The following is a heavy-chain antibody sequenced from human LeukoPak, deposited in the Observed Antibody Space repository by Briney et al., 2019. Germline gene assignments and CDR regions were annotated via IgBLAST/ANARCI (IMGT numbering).Heavy chain of an antibody. CDR2: ISGGADNT. Sequence: GGFLRLSCAASGFTFSSYAMSWVRQAPGKGLEWVSGISGGADNTFYADSVKGRFTISRDNPRNTLYLQMNSLRDEDTSVYYCASALESKGRNALDYWGQGTLVTVSS. CDR1: GFTFSSYA. J-gene: IGHJ4*02. CDR3: ASALESKGRNALDY. D-gene: IGHD4-23*01. V-gene: IGHV3-23*01.